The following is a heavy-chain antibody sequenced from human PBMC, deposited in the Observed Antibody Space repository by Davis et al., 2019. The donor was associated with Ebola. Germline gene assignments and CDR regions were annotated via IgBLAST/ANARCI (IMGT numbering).Heavy chain of an antibody. D-gene: IGHD4-23*01. CDR2: LYASVTA. CDR3: EREGTNSQGRGLDV. V-gene: IGHV4-4*07. CDR1: GDSINKYF. J-gene: IGHJ6*02. Sequence: PSETLSLTCSVSGDSINKYFWSWIRQPAGEGLQWIGRLYASVTANYHPSLKSRVTMSIDTSKKQFSLNLTSVTAAHTAVYYCEREGTNSQGRGLDVWGQGTTVTVSS.